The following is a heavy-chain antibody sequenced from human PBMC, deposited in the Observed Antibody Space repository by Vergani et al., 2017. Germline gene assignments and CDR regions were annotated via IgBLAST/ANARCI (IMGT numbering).Heavy chain of an antibody. CDR1: GYTFTSYG. Sequence: QVQLVQSGAEVKKPGASVKVSCKASGYTFTSYGISWVRQAPGQGLEWMGWISAYNGNTNYAQKLQGRVTRTTDTSTSTAYMELRSLRSDDTAVYYCARGYSSSWYYYYYGMDVWGQGTTVTVSS. CDR3: ARGYSSSWYYYYYGMDV. CDR2: ISAYNGNT. V-gene: IGHV1-18*01. J-gene: IGHJ6*02. D-gene: IGHD6-13*01.